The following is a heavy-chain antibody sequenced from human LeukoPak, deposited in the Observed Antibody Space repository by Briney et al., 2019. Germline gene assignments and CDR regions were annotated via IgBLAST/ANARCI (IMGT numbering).Heavy chain of an antibody. D-gene: IGHD4/OR15-4a*01. CDR2: ITGSGDGT. CDR3: AKAGLVRGGALDS. Sequence: GGSLRLSCAASGFTFSSYGMTWVRQAPGKGLEWVSSITGSGDGTSAADSVKGRFTISRDDSKNTLYLQMNSLRVEDTAVYYCAKAGLVRGGALDSWGQGTLVTVSS. V-gene: IGHV3-23*01. CDR1: GFTFSSYG. J-gene: IGHJ4*02.